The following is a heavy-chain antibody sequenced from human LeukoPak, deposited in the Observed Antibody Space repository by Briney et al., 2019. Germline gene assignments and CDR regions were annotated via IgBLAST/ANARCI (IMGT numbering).Heavy chain of an antibody. V-gene: IGHV3-23*01. CDR1: GFTFSSYA. CDR2: ISGSGGST. CDR3: GKDIYWSGKLGFDL. Sequence: GGSLRLSCAASGFTFSSYAMSWVRQAPGKGLEWVSAISGSGGSTYYADSVKGRFTISRDNSKNTLYLQMNSLRAEDTAVYYFGKDIYWSGKLGFDLRGQGTLVNVSS. D-gene: IGHD3-16*01. J-gene: IGHJ4*02.